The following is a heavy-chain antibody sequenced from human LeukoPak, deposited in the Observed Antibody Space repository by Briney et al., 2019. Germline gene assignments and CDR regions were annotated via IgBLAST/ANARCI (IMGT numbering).Heavy chain of an antibody. J-gene: IGHJ4*02. CDR1: GGSISSYY. CDR3: VRANYFDY. Sequence: SETLSLTCTVSGGSISSYYWSWIRQPPGKGLELIGYMYDSGSTNYKPSLKSRVTISVDTSKNQFSLKLRSMTAADTALYYCVRANYFDYWGQGTLVTVSS. CDR2: MYDSGST. V-gene: IGHV4-59*01.